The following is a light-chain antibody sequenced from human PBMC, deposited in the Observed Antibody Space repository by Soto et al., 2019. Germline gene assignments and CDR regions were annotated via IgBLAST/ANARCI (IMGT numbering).Light chain of an antibody. V-gene: IGKV3-20*01. CDR2: DAS. J-gene: IGKJ4*01. CDR1: QSVSSY. CDR3: QQYGSSLT. Sequence: EIVLKQSPATLSLSPGERATLSCRASQSVSSYLAWYQQKPGQAPRLLIYDASNRATGIPARFSGSGSGTDFTLTISRLEPEDFAVYYCQQYGSSLTFGGGTKVDI.